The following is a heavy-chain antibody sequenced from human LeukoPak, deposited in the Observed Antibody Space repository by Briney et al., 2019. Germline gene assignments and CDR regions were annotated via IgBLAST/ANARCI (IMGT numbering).Heavy chain of an antibody. CDR1: GVSITSSDYY. D-gene: IGHD1-7*01. CDR3: ARGRNWKYLSHFDY. CDR2: FFYSVNT. V-gene: IGHV4-39*07. Sequence: KPSETLSLTCTVSGVSITSSDYYWAWIRQPPGKGLEWIGSFFYSVNTYYNPSLKSRVTISVDTSNNQLSLKLSYVTAADTAVYYCARGRNWKYLSHFDYWGQGTLVTVFS. J-gene: IGHJ4*02.